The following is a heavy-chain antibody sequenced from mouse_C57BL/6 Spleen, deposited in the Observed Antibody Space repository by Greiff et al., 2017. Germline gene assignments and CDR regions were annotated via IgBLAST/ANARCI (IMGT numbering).Heavy chain of an antibody. V-gene: IGHV1-15*01. Sequence: QVQLQQSGAELVRPGASVTLSCKASGYTFTDYELHWVKQTPVHGLEWIGAIDPETGGTAYNQKFKGKAILTADKSSSTANMEHHSLTSEDSAIYYCTREEELRVGCWGQGTTRTVST. CDR3: TREEELRVGC. CDR2: IDPETGGT. J-gene: IGHJ2*01. D-gene: IGHD1-1*01. CDR1: GYTFTDYE.